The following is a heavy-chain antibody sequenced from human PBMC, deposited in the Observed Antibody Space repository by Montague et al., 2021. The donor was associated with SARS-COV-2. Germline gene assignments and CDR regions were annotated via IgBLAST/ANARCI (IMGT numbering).Heavy chain of an antibody. D-gene: IGHD3-22*01. J-gene: IGHJ6*02. Sequence: SETLSLTCTVSGGSISNYYWSWIRHPPGRGLEWIGYIYYSGSTDYSPSLKSRVTISLDTSKNQFSLKVTSVPAAETAVYYCARGGGYYNYGLDVWGPGTTVTVSS. CDR1: GGSISNYY. V-gene: IGHV4-59*01. CDR3: ARGGGYYNYGLDV. CDR2: IYYSGST.